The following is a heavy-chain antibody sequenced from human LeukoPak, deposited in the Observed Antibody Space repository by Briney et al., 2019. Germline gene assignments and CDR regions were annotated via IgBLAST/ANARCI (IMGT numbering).Heavy chain of an antibody. CDR3: ARDPSPVAAAHYYGMDV. J-gene: IGHJ6*02. CDR2: ISSSSSTI. D-gene: IGHD6-13*01. CDR1: GFTFSSYS. V-gene: IGHV3-48*04. Sequence: PGGSLRLSCAASGFTFSSYSMNWVCQAPGKGLEWVSYISSSSSTIYYADSVKGRFTISRDNAKNSLYLQMNSLRAEDTAVYYCARDPSPVAAAHYYGMDVWGQGTTVTVSS.